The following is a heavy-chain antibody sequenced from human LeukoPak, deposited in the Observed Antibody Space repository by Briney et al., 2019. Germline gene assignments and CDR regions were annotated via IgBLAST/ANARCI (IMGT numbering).Heavy chain of an antibody. Sequence: ASVKVSCKASGYTFTRYYMHWVRQAPGQGLEWMGWINPNSGGTNYAQKFQGRVTMTRDTSISTDYMELSRLRSDDTAVYYCARIDIAVAGPTDYWGQGTLVTVSS. V-gene: IGHV1-2*02. J-gene: IGHJ4*02. D-gene: IGHD6-19*01. CDR2: INPNSGGT. CDR3: ARIDIAVAGPTDY. CDR1: GYTFTRYY.